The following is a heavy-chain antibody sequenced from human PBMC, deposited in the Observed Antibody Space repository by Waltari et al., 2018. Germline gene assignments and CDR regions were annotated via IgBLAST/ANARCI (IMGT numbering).Heavy chain of an antibody. Sequence: QVQLVQSGAEVKKPGASVKVSCKASGYTFTSYDINWVRQATGQGLEWMGWMNPNSGNTGYAQKFQGRVTITRNTSISTAYMELSSLRSEDTAVYYCARGEGLGYCSGGSCPPDYWGQGTLVTVSS. CDR1: GYTFTSYD. V-gene: IGHV1-8*03. J-gene: IGHJ4*02. CDR3: ARGEGLGYCSGGSCPPDY. D-gene: IGHD2-15*01. CDR2: MNPNSGNT.